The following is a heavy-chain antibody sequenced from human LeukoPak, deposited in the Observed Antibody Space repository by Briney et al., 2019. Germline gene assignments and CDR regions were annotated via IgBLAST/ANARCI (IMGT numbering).Heavy chain of an antibody. Sequence: SETLSLTCTFSGGSISSYYWSWIRQPPGKGLEWIGYMYYSGSTNYNPFLKSRVSISGDMSKNQFSLKLSSVTAADTAVYYCARTTLTAAPLDPWGQGTLVTVSS. CDR2: MYYSGST. V-gene: IGHV4-59*08. CDR1: GGSISSYY. J-gene: IGHJ5*02. D-gene: IGHD2-2*01. CDR3: ARTTLTAAPLDP.